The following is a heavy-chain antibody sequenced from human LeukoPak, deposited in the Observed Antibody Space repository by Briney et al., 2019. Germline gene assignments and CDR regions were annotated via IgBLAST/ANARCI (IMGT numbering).Heavy chain of an antibody. CDR2: IYHSGST. J-gene: IGHJ5*02. Sequence: SETLSLTCTVSGGSISPYYWSWIRQPPGKGLEWIGEIYHSGSTNYNPSLKSRVTISVDKSKNQFSLKLSSVTAADTAVYYCARVPIAAARWFDPWGQGTLVTVSS. V-gene: IGHV4-59*12. D-gene: IGHD6-13*01. CDR1: GGSISPYY. CDR3: ARVPIAAARWFDP.